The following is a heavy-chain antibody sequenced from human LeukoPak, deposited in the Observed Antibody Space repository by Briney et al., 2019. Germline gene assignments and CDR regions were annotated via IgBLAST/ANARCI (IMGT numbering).Heavy chain of an antibody. CDR3: AKDMSAGLATISDY. J-gene: IGHJ4*02. CDR1: GFTFDDYA. Sequence: QPGGSLRLSCAASGFTFDDYAMHWVRQAPGKGLEWVSLISWDGGSTYYADSVKGRFTISRGNSKNSLYLQMNSLRAEDTALYYCAKDMSAGLATISDYWGQGTLVTVSS. V-gene: IGHV3-43D*03. D-gene: IGHD5-12*01. CDR2: ISWDGGST.